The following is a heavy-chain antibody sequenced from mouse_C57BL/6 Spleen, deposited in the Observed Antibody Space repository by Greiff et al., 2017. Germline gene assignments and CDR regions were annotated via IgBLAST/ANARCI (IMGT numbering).Heavy chain of an antibody. CDR2: INPSSGYT. D-gene: IGHD2-14*01. CDR1: GYTFTSYT. Sequence: VQLQQSGAELARPAASVSMSCKASGYTFTSYTMHWVKQRPGQGLEWIGYINPSSGYTKYNQKFKDKTTLTADKSSSTAYMQLSSLTTEDSAVYYCARGYDFDYWGQGTTLTVSS. V-gene: IGHV1-4*01. J-gene: IGHJ2*01. CDR3: ARGYDFDY.